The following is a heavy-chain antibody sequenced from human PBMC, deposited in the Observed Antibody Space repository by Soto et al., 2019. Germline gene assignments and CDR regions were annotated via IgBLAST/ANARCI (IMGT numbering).Heavy chain of an antibody. J-gene: IGHJ4*02. CDR1: GFTFSSYA. V-gene: IGHV3-23*01. D-gene: IGHD6-19*01. CDR2: ISGSGGST. CDR3: AKTVTGIAVAGVDC. Sequence: GGSLRLSCAASGFTFSSYAMTWVRQAPGKGLEWVSAISGSGGSTYYADSVKGRFTISRDNSKNTLYLQMNSLRAEDTAVYYCAKTVTGIAVAGVDCWGQGTLVTVSS.